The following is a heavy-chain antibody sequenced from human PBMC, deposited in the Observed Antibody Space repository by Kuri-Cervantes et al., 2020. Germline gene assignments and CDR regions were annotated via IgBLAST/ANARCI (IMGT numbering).Heavy chain of an antibody. J-gene: IGHJ4*02. Sequence: SETLSLICTVSGGSISSYYWSWIRQPPGKGLEWIGYIYYSGSTNYNPSLKSRVTISVDTSKNQFSLKLSSVTAADTAVYYCARHAPSAAGTRKPFFDYWGQGTLVTVSS. CDR1: GGSISSYY. CDR2: IYYSGST. V-gene: IGHV4-59*08. CDR3: ARHAPSAAGTRKPFFDY. D-gene: IGHD6-13*01.